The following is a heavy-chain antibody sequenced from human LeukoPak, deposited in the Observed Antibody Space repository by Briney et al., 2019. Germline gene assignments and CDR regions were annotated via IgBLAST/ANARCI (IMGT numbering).Heavy chain of an antibody. CDR1: GFTFSSYS. CDR3: AREGIAAAGEH. J-gene: IGHJ1*01. D-gene: IGHD6-13*01. V-gene: IGHV3-48*04. CDR2: ITSSGGTI. Sequence: GGSLRLSCVASGFTFSSYSMNWVRQAPGKGLEWASYITSSGGTIYYADSVKGRFTISRDNAKNSLYLQMKSLRAEDTAVYYCAREGIAAAGEHWGQGTPVTVSS.